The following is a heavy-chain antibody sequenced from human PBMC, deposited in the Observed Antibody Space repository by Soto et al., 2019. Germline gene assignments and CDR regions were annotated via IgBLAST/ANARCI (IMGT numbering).Heavy chain of an antibody. CDR3: VRANYHSGWRPKYSGDSMGYYFDY. Sequence: SETLSLTCTVSSDSVSSSSYTWGWIRQPPGKGPEWIGSIYNSGISNYNPSLESRVTISRDTSKNQLSLRLSSVTAADTALYYCVRANYHSGWRPKYSGDSMGYYFDYWGQGILVTVSS. V-gene: IGHV4-39*07. D-gene: IGHD1-26*01. CDR2: IYNSGIS. J-gene: IGHJ4*01. CDR1: SDSVSSSSYT.